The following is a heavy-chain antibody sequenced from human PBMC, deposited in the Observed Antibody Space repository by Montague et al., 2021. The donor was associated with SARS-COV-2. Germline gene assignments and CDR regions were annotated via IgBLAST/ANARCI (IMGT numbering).Heavy chain of an antibody. D-gene: IGHD3-10*01. Sequence: SLRLSCAASGFALNNYGIHWVRQAPGKGLEWVAVISYEGSKKYFADSVMGRFVISRDDSQRTVYLQMNSLRVEDTAVYYCAKASQVFWLGEFVRDAFDLWGQGTTVRVSS. J-gene: IGHJ3*01. CDR2: ISYEGSKK. CDR1: GFALNNYG. CDR3: AKASQVFWLGEFVRDAFDL. V-gene: IGHV3-30*18.